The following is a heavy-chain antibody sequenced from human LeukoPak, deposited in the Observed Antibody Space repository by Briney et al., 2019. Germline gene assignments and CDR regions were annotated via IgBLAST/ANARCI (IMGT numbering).Heavy chain of an antibody. J-gene: IGHJ4*02. Sequence: SGTLSLTCAVSGGSISSSNWWSWVRQPPGQGLEWIGEIYRSGSTNYNPSLKSRVTISVDKSKNQFSLKLSSVTAADTAVYYCARRYDSSGYYLGYWGQGTLVTVSS. CDR3: ARRYDSSGYYLGY. D-gene: IGHD3-22*01. CDR1: GGSISSSNW. CDR2: IYRSGST. V-gene: IGHV4-4*02.